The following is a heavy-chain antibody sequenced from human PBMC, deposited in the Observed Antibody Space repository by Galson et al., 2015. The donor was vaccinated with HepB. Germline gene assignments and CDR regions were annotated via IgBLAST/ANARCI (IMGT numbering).Heavy chain of an antibody. Sequence: TLSLTCAVSGGSIGSGGYSWSWIRQPPGKALEWIGYIYHSGSTYYNPSLKSRVTISLDRSKNHFSLKLTSVTAADTAGYYRANRYCTSTSCAFDPWGQGTLVTVSS. CDR1: GGSIGSGGYS. CDR2: IYHSGST. D-gene: IGHD2-2*01. J-gene: IGHJ5*02. CDR3: ANRYCTSTSCAFDP. V-gene: IGHV4-30-2*01.